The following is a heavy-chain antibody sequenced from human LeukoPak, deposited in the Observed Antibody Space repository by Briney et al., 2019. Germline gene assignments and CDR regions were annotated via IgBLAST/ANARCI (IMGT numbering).Heavy chain of an antibody. V-gene: IGHV3-30*07. D-gene: IGHD3-22*01. CDR3: ARTYYYDSSGSYYFDY. CDR2: ISFDGSNQ. Sequence: GRSLRLSCAASGFTYNTYPMHWVRQAPGKGPEWVASISFDGSNQYDADSVKGRFTISRDNSKNTLYLQMNSLRAEDTAVYYCARTYYYDSSGSYYFDYWGQGTLVTVSS. J-gene: IGHJ4*02. CDR1: GFTYNTYP.